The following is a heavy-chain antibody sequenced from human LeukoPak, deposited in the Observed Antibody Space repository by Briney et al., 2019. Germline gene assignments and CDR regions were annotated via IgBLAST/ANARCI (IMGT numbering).Heavy chain of an antibody. V-gene: IGHV3-30*19. J-gene: IGHJ3*02. D-gene: IGHD3-10*01. Sequence: GGSLRLSCAASGFTFSRHGMHWLRQAPGKGLEWVTFISYDGRNKYYGNSVKGRFTVSRDNSKSTLYLQMNSLTIEDSAVYFCAAEEFQVSHAFDIWGQGTMVIVSS. CDR2: ISYDGRNK. CDR3: AAEEFQVSHAFDI. CDR1: GFTFSRHG.